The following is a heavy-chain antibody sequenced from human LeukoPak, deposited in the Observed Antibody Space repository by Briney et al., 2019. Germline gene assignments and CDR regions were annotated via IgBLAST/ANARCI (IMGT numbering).Heavy chain of an antibody. CDR1: GDSISTYY. Sequence: SETLSLTCTVSGDSISTYYWSWIRQPPGKGLEWIGHIHNSGSTTYNPSLKSRVTISIDTSKNQFSLKLSSVTAADTAVYYCARGARAGYNLEPFDYWGQGTLVTVSS. J-gene: IGHJ4*02. V-gene: IGHV4-59*08. CDR2: IHNSGST. D-gene: IGHD5-24*01. CDR3: ARGARAGYNLEPFDY.